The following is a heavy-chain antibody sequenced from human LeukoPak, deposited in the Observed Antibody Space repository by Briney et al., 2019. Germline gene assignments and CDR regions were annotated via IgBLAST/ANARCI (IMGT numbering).Heavy chain of an antibody. CDR2: IYSGGST. V-gene: IGHV3-66*01. CDR1: GFTVSSNY. Sequence: GGSLRLSCAVSGFTVSSNYMSWVRQAPGTGLEWVSVIYSGGSTDYADSVKGRFTISRDNAKNSLYLQMNSLRAEDTAVYYCARERYYFDYWGQGTLVTVSS. CDR3: ARERYYFDY. J-gene: IGHJ4*02.